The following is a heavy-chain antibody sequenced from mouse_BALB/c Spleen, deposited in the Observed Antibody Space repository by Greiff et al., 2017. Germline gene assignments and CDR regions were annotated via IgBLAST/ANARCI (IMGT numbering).Heavy chain of an antibody. V-gene: IGHV1S22*01. J-gene: IGHJ3*01. D-gene: IGHD2-4*01. CDR1: GYTFTGYW. Sequence: LQQPGAELVRPGASVKLSCKASGYTFTGYWMHWVKQRPGQGLEWIGNIYPGSGSTNYDEKFKSKATLTVDTSSSTAYMQLSSLTSEDSAVYYCTGSDYDGFAYWGQGTLVTVSA. CDR2: IYPGSGST. CDR3: TGSDYDGFAY.